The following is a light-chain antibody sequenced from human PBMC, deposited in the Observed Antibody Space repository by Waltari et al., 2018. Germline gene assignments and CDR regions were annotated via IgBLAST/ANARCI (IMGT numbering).Light chain of an antibody. CDR1: QNIGTY. CDR2: AAS. V-gene: IGKV3-20*01. J-gene: IGKJ1*01. CDR3: QNHERLPAT. Sequence: LTQSPGTLSLSPGERATLSCRASQNIGTYLVWYQQKPGKPPRLLMYAASGRATGVPDRFSGSGSGTDFSLTISRLEPEDFAVYYCQNHERLPATFGQGTRVEIK.